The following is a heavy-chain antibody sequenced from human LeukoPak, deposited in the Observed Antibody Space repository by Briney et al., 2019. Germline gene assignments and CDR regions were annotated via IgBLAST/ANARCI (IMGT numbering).Heavy chain of an antibody. D-gene: IGHD2-15*01. V-gene: IGHV3-33*01. J-gene: IGHJ6*02. CDR1: GFTFSSYG. CDR3: ARNVESQFYYYGMDV. CDR2: IWYDGSNK. Sequence: GGSLRLSCAASGFTFSSYGMHWVRQAPGKGLEWVAVIWYDGSNKYYADSVKGRFTISRDNSKNTLYLQMNSLRAEDTALYYCARNVESQFYYYGMDVWGQGTTVTVSS.